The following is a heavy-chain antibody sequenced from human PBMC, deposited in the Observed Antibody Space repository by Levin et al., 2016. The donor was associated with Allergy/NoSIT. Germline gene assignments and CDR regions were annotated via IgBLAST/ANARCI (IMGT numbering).Heavy chain of an antibody. CDR1: DFTFVNYA. Sequence: GGSLRLSCATSDFTFVNYAMSWVRQAPGKGLEWVASISNSGDTTFYADSVKGRFTISRDNSKNTLYLQMSNLRVEDTGLYYCAKDAGYAGGTWGAVDSWGRGTLVTVSS. D-gene: IGHD4-23*01. CDR3: AKDAGYAGGTWGAVDS. CDR2: ISNSGDTT. J-gene: IGHJ4*02. V-gene: IGHV3-23*01.